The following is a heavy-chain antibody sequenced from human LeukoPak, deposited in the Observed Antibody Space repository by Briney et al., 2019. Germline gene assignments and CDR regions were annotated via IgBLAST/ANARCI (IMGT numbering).Heavy chain of an antibody. J-gene: IGHJ3*02. V-gene: IGHV1-2*06. Sequence: GASVKVSCKASGYTFTGYYMHWVRQAPGQGLEWMGRINPNSGGTNYAQKFQGRVTMTRDTSISTAYMELSRLRSDDTAVYYRARVAGPRGAFDIWGQGTMVTVSS. CDR3: ARVAGPRGAFDI. CDR1: GYTFTGYY. D-gene: IGHD6-19*01. CDR2: INPNSGGT.